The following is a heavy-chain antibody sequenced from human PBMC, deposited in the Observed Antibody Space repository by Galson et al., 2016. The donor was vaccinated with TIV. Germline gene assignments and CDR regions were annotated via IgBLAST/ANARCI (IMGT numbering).Heavy chain of an antibody. Sequence: TLSLTCSVFGGSISNGDYYWTWIRQPPGKGLEWIGYVYYSGATNYNPSPKRRVTLSVDRSTNQFSLRPNSVTAADTAVYSCARCRGDYYYGIDVWGQGTTVTVSS. V-gene: IGHV4-30-4*08. CDR2: VYYSGAT. CDR3: ARCRGDYYYGIDV. CDR1: GGSISNGDYY. J-gene: IGHJ6*02.